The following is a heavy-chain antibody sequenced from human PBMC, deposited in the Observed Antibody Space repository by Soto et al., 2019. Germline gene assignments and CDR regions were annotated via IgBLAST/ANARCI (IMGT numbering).Heavy chain of an antibody. Sequence: QLQLQESGSGLVKPSQTLSLTCAVSGGSISSGGYSWSWIRQPPGKGLEWIGYIYHSGSTYYNPSHKSRGSRSVDRSKNQFSLTLGSVTAADTDVYYCAAGGGLPRYYWGQGTLVTVSS. V-gene: IGHV4-30-2*01. CDR2: IYHSGST. CDR3: AAGGGLPRYY. CDR1: GGSISSGGYS. D-gene: IGHD5-12*01. J-gene: IGHJ4*02.